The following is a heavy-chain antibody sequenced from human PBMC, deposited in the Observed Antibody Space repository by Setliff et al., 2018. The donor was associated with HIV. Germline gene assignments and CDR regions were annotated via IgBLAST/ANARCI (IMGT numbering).Heavy chain of an antibody. V-gene: IGHV4-4*07. CDR3: ARDPTTGVDY. CDR1: GGSVTSYY. Sequence: PSETLSLTCTVSGGSVTSYYWSWIRQPAGKRLEWMGRISISGDTNYNPSLKSRATMSLDTSKNQFSLKLNSVTAADTAMYYCARDPTTGVDYWGQGTLVTVSS. D-gene: IGHD4-4*01. J-gene: IGHJ4*02. CDR2: ISISGDT.